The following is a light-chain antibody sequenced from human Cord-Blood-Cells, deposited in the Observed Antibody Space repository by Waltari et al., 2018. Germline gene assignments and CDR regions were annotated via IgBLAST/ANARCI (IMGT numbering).Light chain of an antibody. CDR2: GAS. Sequence: EIVMTQSPATLSVSPGERATLSCRAGQSVSSNLAWYQQKPGQAPRLLIYGASNRATGSPARYSGSGSGTECTLTISSLQAEDFAVDYCQQYNNCAPWTFGQGTKVEIK. CDR3: QQYNNCAPWT. CDR1: QSVSSN. J-gene: IGKJ1*01. V-gene: IGKV3-15*01.